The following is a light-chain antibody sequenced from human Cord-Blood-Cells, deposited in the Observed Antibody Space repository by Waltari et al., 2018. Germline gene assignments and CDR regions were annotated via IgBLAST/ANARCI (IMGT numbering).Light chain of an antibody. J-gene: IGKJ1*01. CDR3: QQYNSYSRT. CDR1: QSISSW. V-gene: IGKV1-5*03. CDR2: KAS. Sequence: DIQMTQSPSTLSASVGDRVPITCRASQSISSWLAWYQPKPGKASKLLIYKASSLESGVPSRFSCSGSGTEFTRTISSLQPDDFATYYCQQYNSYSRTFGQGTKVEIK.